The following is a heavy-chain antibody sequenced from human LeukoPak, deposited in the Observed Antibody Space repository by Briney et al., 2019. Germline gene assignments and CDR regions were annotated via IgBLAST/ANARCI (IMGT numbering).Heavy chain of an antibody. CDR1: GYTFTGYY. CDR3: ARRRYKYCSSTSCHMVMDHDSWFDP. CDR2: INPNSGGT. J-gene: IGHJ5*02. Sequence: GASVKVSCKASGYTFTGYYMHWVRQAPGQGLEWMGWINPNSGGTNYAQKFQGRVTMTRDTSISTAYMELSRLRSDDTAVYYCARRRYKYCSSTSCHMVMDHDSWFDPWGQGTLVTVSS. D-gene: IGHD2-2*02. V-gene: IGHV1-2*02.